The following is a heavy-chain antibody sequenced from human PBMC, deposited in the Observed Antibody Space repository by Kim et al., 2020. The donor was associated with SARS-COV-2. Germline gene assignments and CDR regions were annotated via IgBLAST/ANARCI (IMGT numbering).Heavy chain of an antibody. CDR2: T. D-gene: IGHD2-15*01. J-gene: IGHJ4*02. CDR3: AREFYGGYYDY. V-gene: IGHV1-46*01. Sequence: TNYAQKFQGRVTMTRDTSANTVFMELSGLKSDDTAIYYCAREFYGGYYDYWGQGTLVTVSS.